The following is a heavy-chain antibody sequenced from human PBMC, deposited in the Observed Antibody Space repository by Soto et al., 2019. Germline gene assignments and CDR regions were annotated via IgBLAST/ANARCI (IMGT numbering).Heavy chain of an antibody. V-gene: IGHV5-51*01. D-gene: IGHD3-22*01. J-gene: IGHJ4*02. CDR1: GYSFTSYW. CDR2: IYPGDSDT. CDR3: ARGFRDYYDSSGHRNLLDY. Sequence: GESLKISCKGSGYSFTSYWIGWVRQMPGKGLEWMGIIYPGDSDTRYSPSFQGQVTISADKSISTAYLQWSSLKASDTAMYYCARGFRDYYDSSGHRNLLDYWGQGTLVTVSS.